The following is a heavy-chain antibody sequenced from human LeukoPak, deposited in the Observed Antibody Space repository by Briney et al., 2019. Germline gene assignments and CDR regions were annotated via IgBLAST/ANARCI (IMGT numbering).Heavy chain of an antibody. V-gene: IGHV3-7*01. J-gene: IGHJ4*02. CDR3: ARVRYYGSGSIDFDY. CDR1: GFTFSSYW. Sequence: GSLRLSCAASGFTFSSYWMSWVRQAPGKGLEWVANIKQDGSEKYYVDSVKGRFTISRDNAKNSLYLQMNSLRAEDTAVYYCARVRYYGSGSIDFDYWGQGTLVTVSS. D-gene: IGHD3-10*01. CDR2: IKQDGSEK.